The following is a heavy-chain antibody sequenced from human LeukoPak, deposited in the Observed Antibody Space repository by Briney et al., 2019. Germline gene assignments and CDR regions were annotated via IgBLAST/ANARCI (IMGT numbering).Heavy chain of an antibody. V-gene: IGHV4-39*01. CDR2: IYYSGST. CDR3: ARSLFSYYYDSSAYFPFDY. CDR1: GGSISSSSYY. Sequence: SETLSLTCTVSGGSISSSSYYWGWIRQPPGKGLEWIGSIYYSGSTYYNPSLKSRVTISVDTSKNQFSLKLSSVTAADTAVYYCARSLFSYYYDSSAYFPFDYWGQGSLVTVSS. D-gene: IGHD3-22*01. J-gene: IGHJ4*02.